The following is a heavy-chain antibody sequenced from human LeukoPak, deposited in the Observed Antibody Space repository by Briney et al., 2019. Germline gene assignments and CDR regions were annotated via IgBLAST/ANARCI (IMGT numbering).Heavy chain of an antibody. CDR3: AKMQGYFDL. CDR2: ITGSGDNT. Sequence: GGSLRLSCAASGFTFTNQGMAWVRQAPAKGLEWVSAITGSGDNTYYADSVKGRFTISRNNSKNTLYLQMNSLSAEDTAVYYCAKMQGYFDLWGRGTLVTVSS. CDR1: GFTFTNQG. J-gene: IGHJ2*01. V-gene: IGHV3-23*01.